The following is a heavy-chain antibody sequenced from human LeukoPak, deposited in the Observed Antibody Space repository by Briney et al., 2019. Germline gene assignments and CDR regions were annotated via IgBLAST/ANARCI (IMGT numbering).Heavy chain of an antibody. Sequence: PGGSLRLSCAASGFTFSSYAMSWVRQAPGKGLVWVSRTNRDESRTSYADSVKGRFTISRDNAKNTLYLQMNSLRAEDTAVYYCAREGLGGNWFDPWGQGTLVTVSS. CDR2: TNRDESRT. J-gene: IGHJ5*02. CDR1: GFTFSSYA. CDR3: AREGLGGNWFDP. V-gene: IGHV3-74*01. D-gene: IGHD3-10*01.